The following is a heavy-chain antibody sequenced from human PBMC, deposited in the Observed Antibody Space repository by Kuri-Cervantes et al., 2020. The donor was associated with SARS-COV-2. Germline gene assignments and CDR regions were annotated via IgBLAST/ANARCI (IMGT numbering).Heavy chain of an antibody. J-gene: IGHJ5*02. CDR2: INHSGST. CDR1: GGSFSGYY. CDR3: AREGQDPGELLRWFDP. V-gene: IGHV4-34*01. D-gene: IGHD3-10*01. Sequence: ESLKISCAVYGGSFSGYYWSWIRQPPGKGLEWIGEINHSGSTNYNPSLKSRVTISVDTSKNQFSLKLSSVTAADTAVYYCAREGQDPGELLRWFDPWGQATLVIFSS.